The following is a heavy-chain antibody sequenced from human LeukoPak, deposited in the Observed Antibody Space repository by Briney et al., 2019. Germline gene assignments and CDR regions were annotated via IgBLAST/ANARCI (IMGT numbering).Heavy chain of an antibody. J-gene: IGHJ3*01. CDR1: GYTFDSYE. Sequence: GGSLRLSCAASGYTFDSYEMNWVRQPPGKGLEWVSYVSSTASSKHYAESVKGRFTISRDNAKNSLFLQMNSLRGEDTAVYFCARDAPGGAFDFWGQGTMVTVSS. V-gene: IGHV3-48*03. CDR2: VSSTASSK. CDR3: ARDAPGGAFDF. D-gene: IGHD2-15*01.